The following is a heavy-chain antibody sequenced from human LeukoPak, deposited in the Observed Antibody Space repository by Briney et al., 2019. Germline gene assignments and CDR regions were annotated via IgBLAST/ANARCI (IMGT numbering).Heavy chain of an antibody. J-gene: IGHJ4*02. V-gene: IGHV3-21*04. Sequence: GGSLRLSCAASGFTFNGYTMNWVRQAPGKGLAWDSSISGSSIYIYYADSVKGRFTISRDNSKNTLYLQMNSLRAEDMAVYYCAKVINFWSGYLGWGQGTLVTVSS. D-gene: IGHD3-3*01. CDR2: ISGSSIYI. CDR3: AKVINFWSGYLG. CDR1: GFTFNGYT.